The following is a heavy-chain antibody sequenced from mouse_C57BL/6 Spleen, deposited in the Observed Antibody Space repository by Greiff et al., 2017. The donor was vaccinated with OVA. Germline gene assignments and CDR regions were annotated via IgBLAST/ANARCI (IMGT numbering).Heavy chain of an antibody. J-gene: IGHJ4*01. D-gene: IGHD4-1*01. Sequence: QVHVKQSGAELVRPGTSVKVSCKASGYAFTNYLIEWVKQRPGQGLEWIRVINPGSGGTNYNEKFKGKATLTADKSSSTAYMQLSSLTSEDSAVYFCARDWDEGDYYAMDYWGQGTSVTVSS. V-gene: IGHV1-54*01. CDR1: GYAFTNYL. CDR3: ARDWDEGDYYAMDY. CDR2: INPGSGGT.